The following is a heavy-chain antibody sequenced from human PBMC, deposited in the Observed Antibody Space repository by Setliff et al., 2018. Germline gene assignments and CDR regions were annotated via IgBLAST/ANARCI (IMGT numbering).Heavy chain of an antibody. J-gene: IGHJ4*02. D-gene: IGHD6-19*01. Sequence: PGGSLRLSCAASGLTFTSKWMHWVRQAPGKGLEWVSGINWNGGRIGYADSVKGRFTISRDNAKNSLYRQMNRLRAEDKALYYCAREGDNGWYGGGIDYWGQGILVTVSS. CDR1: GLTFTSKW. V-gene: IGHV3-20*04. CDR2: INWNGGRI. CDR3: AREGDNGWYGGGIDY.